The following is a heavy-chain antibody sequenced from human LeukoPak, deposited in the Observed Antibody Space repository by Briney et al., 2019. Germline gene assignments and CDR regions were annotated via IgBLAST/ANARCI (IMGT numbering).Heavy chain of an antibody. CDR3: AAHTSAGTWAFDI. CDR1: GFTFSSYG. D-gene: IGHD6-13*01. V-gene: IGHV3-30*03. Sequence: GGSLRLSCAASGFTFSSYGMHWVRQAPGKGLEWVAVISYDGSNKYYADSVKGEFTISRDNSKNTLYLQMNSLRAEDTAVYYCAAHTSAGTWAFDIWGQGTMVTVSS. J-gene: IGHJ3*02. CDR2: ISYDGSNK.